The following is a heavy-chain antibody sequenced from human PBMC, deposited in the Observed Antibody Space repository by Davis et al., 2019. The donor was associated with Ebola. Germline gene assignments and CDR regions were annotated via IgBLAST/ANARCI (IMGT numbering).Heavy chain of an antibody. Sequence: GESLKISCAASGFTFSYYWMHWVRQRPGKGLVWVSRINSDGSDATYADSVKGRFTISRDNAKHTLYLQMNSLRAEDTAVYYCAIFGVVSHDAFDIWGQGTMVTVSS. CDR2: INSDGSDA. CDR1: GFTFSYYW. CDR3: AIFGVVSHDAFDI. J-gene: IGHJ3*02. V-gene: IGHV3-74*01. D-gene: IGHD3-3*02.